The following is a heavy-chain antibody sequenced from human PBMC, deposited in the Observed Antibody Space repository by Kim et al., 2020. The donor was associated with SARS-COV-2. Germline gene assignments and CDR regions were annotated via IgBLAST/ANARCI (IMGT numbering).Heavy chain of an antibody. D-gene: IGHD3-22*01. CDR3: AKDRDSSGYYRYDAFDI. V-gene: IGHV3-30*18. J-gene: IGHJ3*02. CDR1: GFTFSSYG. Sequence: GGSLRLSCAASGFTFSSYGMHWVRQAPGKGLEWVAVISYDGSNKYYADSVKGRFTISRDNSKNTLYLQMNSLRAEDTAVYYCAKDRDSSGYYRYDAFDIWGQGTMVTVSS. CDR2: ISYDGSNK.